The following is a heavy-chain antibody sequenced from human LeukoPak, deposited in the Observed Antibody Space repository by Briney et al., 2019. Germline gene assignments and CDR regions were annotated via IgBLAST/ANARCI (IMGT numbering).Heavy chain of an antibody. CDR3: ARGIAVAGTGEFDY. V-gene: IGHV1-69*05. CDR1: GGTFSSYA. Sequence: GASVKVSCKAPGGTFSSYAISWVRQAPGQGLEWMGGIIPIFGTANYAQKFQGRVTITTDESTSTDYLELSSLRSEDTAVYYCARGIAVAGTGEFDYWGQGTLVTVSS. J-gene: IGHJ4*02. D-gene: IGHD6-19*01. CDR2: IIPIFGTA.